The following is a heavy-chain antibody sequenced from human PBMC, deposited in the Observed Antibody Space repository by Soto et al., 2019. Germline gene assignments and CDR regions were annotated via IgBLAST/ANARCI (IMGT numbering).Heavy chain of an antibody. Sequence: AASVKVSCKASGGTFSSYAISWVRQAPGQGLEWMGGIIPIFGTANYAQKFQGRVTITADESTSTAYMELSSLRSEDTAVYYCGYSSGWSGRLDYWGQGTLVTVSS. CDR1: GGTFSSYA. CDR3: GYSSGWSGRLDY. J-gene: IGHJ4*02. V-gene: IGHV1-69*13. D-gene: IGHD6-19*01. CDR2: IIPIFGTA.